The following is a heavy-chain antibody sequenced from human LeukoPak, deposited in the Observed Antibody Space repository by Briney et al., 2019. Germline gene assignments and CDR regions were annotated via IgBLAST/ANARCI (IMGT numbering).Heavy chain of an antibody. D-gene: IGHD2-8*02. CDR2: IYYSGST. J-gene: IGHJ3*02. Sequence: SQTLSLTCTVSGGSISSGDYYWSWIRQPPGKGLEWIGYIYYSGSTYYNPSLKSRVTISVDTSKNQFSLKLSSVTAADTAVYYCARDGGGIFAFDIWGRGTMVTVSS. CDR1: GGSISSGDYY. CDR3: ARDGGGIFAFDI. V-gene: IGHV4-30-4*01.